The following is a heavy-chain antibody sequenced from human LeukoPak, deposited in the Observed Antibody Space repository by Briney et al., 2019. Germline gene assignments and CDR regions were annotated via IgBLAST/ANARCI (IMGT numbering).Heavy chain of an antibody. CDR3: ASDVVGGTNF. J-gene: IGHJ4*02. CDR2: ITSSGTI. V-gene: IGHV3-48*03. D-gene: IGHD1-26*01. Sequence: GGSLRLSCAASGFTFSGYEMHWVRQAPGKRLEWISYITSSGTIYYADSVKGRFTISRDNAKNSLYLQMNSLSAEHTAVYYCASDVVGGTNFWGQGTLVTVSS. CDR1: GFTFSGYE.